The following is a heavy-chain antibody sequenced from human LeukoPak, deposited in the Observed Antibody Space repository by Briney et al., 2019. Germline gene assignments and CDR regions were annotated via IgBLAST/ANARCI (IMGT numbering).Heavy chain of an antibody. Sequence: SETLSLTCTVSGGSISSYYWSWIRQPPGKGLEWIGYIYYSGSTYYNPSLKSRVTISVDTSKNQFFLKLSSVTAADTAVYYCARRIMITFGGVIAPFDYWGQGTLVTVSS. V-gene: IGHV4-59*08. CDR2: IYYSGST. D-gene: IGHD3-16*02. CDR1: GGSISSYY. CDR3: ARRIMITFGGVIAPFDY. J-gene: IGHJ4*02.